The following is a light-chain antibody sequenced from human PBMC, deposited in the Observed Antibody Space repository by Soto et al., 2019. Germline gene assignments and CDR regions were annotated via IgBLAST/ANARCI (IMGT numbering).Light chain of an antibody. CDR1: SSDVGGYNY. Sequence: QSALTQPRSVSGSPGQSVTISCTGTSSDVGGYNYVSWLQQHPGKAPKLMIYDVDKRPSGVPDRFSGSKSGNTASLTISGLQAEDEADDYCCSYAGGYTLVFGGGTKLTVL. CDR3: CSYAGGYTLV. J-gene: IGLJ2*01. V-gene: IGLV2-11*01. CDR2: DVD.